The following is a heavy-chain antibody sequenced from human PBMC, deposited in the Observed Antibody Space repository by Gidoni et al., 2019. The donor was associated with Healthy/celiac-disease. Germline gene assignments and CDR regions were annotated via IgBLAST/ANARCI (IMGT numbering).Heavy chain of an antibody. J-gene: IGHJ4*02. D-gene: IGHD2-21*02. V-gene: IGHV4-34*01. CDR3: AREKYSSVVTRTFDY. CDR1: GGSFSGYY. CDR2: INHSGST. Sequence: QVQLQQWGAGLLKPSETLSLTCAVYGGSFSGYYWSWIRQPPGKGLEWIGEINHSGSTNYNPSLKSRVTISVDTSKNQFSLKLSSVTAADTAVYYCAREKYSSVVTRTFDYWGQGTLVTVSS.